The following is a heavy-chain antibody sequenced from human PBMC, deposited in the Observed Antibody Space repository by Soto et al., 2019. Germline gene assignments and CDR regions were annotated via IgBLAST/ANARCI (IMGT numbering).Heavy chain of an antibody. CDR1: GYTFTTTY. CDR3: ALAYCGGDCYWFDP. J-gene: IGHJ5*02. D-gene: IGHD2-21*02. CDR2: ISAYNGKT. V-gene: IGHV1-18*01. Sequence: ASVKVSCKASGYTFTTTYITWVRQAPGQGLEWMGWISAYNGKTKYARNLEGRVTMTTDTSTSTAYMELRSLRSDDTAVYYCALAYCGGDCYWFDPWG.